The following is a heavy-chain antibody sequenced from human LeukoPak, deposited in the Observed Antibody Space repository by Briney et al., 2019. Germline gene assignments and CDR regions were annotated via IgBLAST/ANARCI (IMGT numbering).Heavy chain of an antibody. CDR1: GGSFSGYY. V-gene: IGHV4-34*01. D-gene: IGHD6-19*01. J-gene: IGHJ5*02. CDR2: INHSGST. CDR3: ARVGYSSGGNWFDP. Sequence: SETLSPTCAVYGGSFSGYYWSWIRQPPGKGLEWIGEINHSGSTNYNPSLKSRVTISVDTSKNQFSLKLSSVTAADTAVYYCARVGYSSGGNWFDPWGQGTLVTVSS.